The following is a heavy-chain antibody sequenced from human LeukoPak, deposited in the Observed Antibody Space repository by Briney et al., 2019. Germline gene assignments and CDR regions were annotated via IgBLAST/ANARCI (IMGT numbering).Heavy chain of an antibody. CDR1: GGSISSYY. CDR2: IYNSGST. CDR3: VRDRELTY. V-gene: IGHV4-59*01. Sequence: PETLSLTCTVSGGSISSYYWNWIRQPPGKGLEWIGYIYNSGSTSYNPSLKSRVTISVDTSKNQFSLKLTSVTAADTAVYYCVRDRELTYWGQGTLVTVSS. J-gene: IGHJ4*02. D-gene: IGHD1-26*01.